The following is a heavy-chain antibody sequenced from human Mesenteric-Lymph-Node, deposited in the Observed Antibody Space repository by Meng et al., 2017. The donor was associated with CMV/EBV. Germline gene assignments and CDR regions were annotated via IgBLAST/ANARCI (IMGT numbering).Heavy chain of an antibody. CDR1: GGSVSGYY. D-gene: IGHD1-14*01. CDR2: IKHTGST. J-gene: IGHJ4*02. Sequence: GAVYGGSVSGYYWSWIRQPPGKGLEWIGQIKHTGSTYYVPSLKDRVTISIDTPNNQFSLKLNSVTASDTAVYYCARGPNNPTHDFDLWGQGTLVTVSS. CDR3: ARGPNNPTHDFDL. V-gene: IGHV4-34*01.